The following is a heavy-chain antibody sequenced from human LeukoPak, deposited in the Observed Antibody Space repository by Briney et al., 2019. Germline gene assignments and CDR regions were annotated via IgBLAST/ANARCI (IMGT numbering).Heavy chain of an antibody. CDR1: GFTFSSYA. D-gene: IGHD3-22*01. CDR3: AKGPGSSGPTGAYYYYYGMDV. Sequence: PGASLRLSCAASGFTFSSYAMSWVRQAPGKGLEWVSAISGSGGSIYYADSVKGRFTISRDNSKNTLYLQMNSLRAEDTAVYYCAKGPGSSGPTGAYYYYYGMDVWGQGTMVTVSS. V-gene: IGHV3-23*01. CDR2: ISGSGGSI. J-gene: IGHJ6*02.